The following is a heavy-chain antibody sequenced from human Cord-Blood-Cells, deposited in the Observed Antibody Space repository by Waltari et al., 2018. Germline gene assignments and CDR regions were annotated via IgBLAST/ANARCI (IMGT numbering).Heavy chain of an antibody. CDR2: RKEDGSEK. CDR3: ARVVDTAMVTDY. CDR1: GFTFSSYW. D-gene: IGHD5-18*01. J-gene: IGHJ4*02. Sequence: EVQLVESGGGLVQPGGSLRLSCAASGFTFSSYWMSWVRQAPGKGLGWVANRKEDGSEKYDVDYVKGRFTISRDNAKNSLYLQMNSLRAEDTAVYYCARVVDTAMVTDYWGQGTLVTVSS. V-gene: IGHV3-7*01.